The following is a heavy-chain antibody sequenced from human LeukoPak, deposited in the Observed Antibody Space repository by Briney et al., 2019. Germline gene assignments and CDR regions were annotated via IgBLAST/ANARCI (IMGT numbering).Heavy chain of an antibody. Sequence: SETLSLTCTVSGGSISSSSYYWGWIRQPPGKGLEWIGSIYHSGSTYYNPSLKSRVTISVDTSKNQFSLKLSSVTAADTAVYYCARDRTVSTVGYWGQGTLVTVSS. CDR1: GGSISSSSYY. V-gene: IGHV4-39*07. J-gene: IGHJ4*02. CDR3: ARDRTVSTVGY. CDR2: IYHSGST. D-gene: IGHD5/OR15-5a*01.